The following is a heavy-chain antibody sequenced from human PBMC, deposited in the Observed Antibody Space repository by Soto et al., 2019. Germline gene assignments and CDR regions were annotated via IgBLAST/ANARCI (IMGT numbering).Heavy chain of an antibody. CDR2: IYYSGST. CDR3: ARDPDYGDDPFYFDY. D-gene: IGHD4-17*01. CDR1: GGSVSSGSYY. J-gene: IGHJ4*02. V-gene: IGHV4-61*01. Sequence: KASETLSLTCTVSGGSVSSGSYYWSWIRQPPGKGLEWIGYIYYSGSTNYNPSLKSRVTISVDTSKNQFSLKLSSVTAADTAVYYCARDPDYGDDPFYFDYWGQGTLVTVSS.